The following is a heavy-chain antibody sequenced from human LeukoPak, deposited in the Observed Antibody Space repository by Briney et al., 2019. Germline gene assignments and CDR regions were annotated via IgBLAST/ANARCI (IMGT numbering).Heavy chain of an antibody. CDR2: IYHSGTT. CDR3: ARHASSKVVPAAMGPYYFYYMDV. J-gene: IGHJ6*03. V-gene: IGHV4-38-2*01. Sequence: PSETLSLTCAVSGYSISSGYHRGWIRQPPGKGLEWIGSIYHSGTTYYNPSLKSRVTISVDTSKNQFSLKLSSVTAADTAVYYCARHASSKVVPAAMGPYYFYYMDVWGKGTTVTVSS. CDR1: GYSISSGYH. D-gene: IGHD2-2*01.